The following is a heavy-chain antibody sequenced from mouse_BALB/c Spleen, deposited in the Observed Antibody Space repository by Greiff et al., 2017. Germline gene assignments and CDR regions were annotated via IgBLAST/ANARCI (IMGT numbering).Heavy chain of an antibody. D-gene: IGHD2-1*01. V-gene: IGHV7-3*02. J-gene: IGHJ1*01. CDR1: GFTFTDYY. Sequence: EVQRVESGGGLVQPGGSLRLSCATSGFTFTDYYMSWVRQPPGKALEWLGFIRNKANGYTTEYSASVKGRFTISRDNSQSILYLQMNTLRAEDSATYYCARGGNYLYFDVWGAGTTVTVSS. CDR3: ARGGNYLYFDV. CDR2: IRNKANGYTT.